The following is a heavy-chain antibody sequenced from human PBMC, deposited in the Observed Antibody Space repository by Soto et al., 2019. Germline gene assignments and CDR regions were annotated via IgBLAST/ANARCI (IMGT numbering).Heavy chain of an antibody. CDR2: INHSGST. CDR3: ARVALRGYSYGLYYYYYYYMDV. J-gene: IGHJ6*03. CDR1: GGPFSGYY. V-gene: IGHV4-34*01. Sequence: SETLSLTCAVYGGPFSGYYWSWIRQPPGKGLEWIGEINHSGSTNYNPSLKSRVTISVDTSKNQFSLKLSSVTAADTAVYYCARVALRGYSYGLYYYYYYYMDVWGKGTTVTVSS. D-gene: IGHD5-18*01.